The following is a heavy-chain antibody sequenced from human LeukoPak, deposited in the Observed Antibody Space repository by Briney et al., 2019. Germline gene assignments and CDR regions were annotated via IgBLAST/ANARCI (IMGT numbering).Heavy chain of an antibody. CDR2: ISANNGNT. D-gene: IGHD6-6*01. V-gene: IGHV1-18*01. Sequence: ASVKVSCKASGYTFTSYGISWVRQAPGQGLEWMGWISANNGNTIYAQKVQGRVTMTTDTSTSTAHMELRSLRSDDTAVYYCARTLPSYSSSAFDYWGQGTLVTVSS. J-gene: IGHJ4*02. CDR1: GYTFTSYG. CDR3: ARTLPSYSSSAFDY.